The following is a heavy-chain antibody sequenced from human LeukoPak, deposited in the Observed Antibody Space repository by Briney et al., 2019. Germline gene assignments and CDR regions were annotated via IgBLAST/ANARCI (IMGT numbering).Heavy chain of an antibody. CDR3: ARPVQDCSSTSCSPTYFDY. D-gene: IGHD2-2*01. V-gene: IGHV5-51*07. CDR2: IYPGDSDT. CDR1: GYSFTSYW. J-gene: IGHJ4*02. Sequence: GESLKISCKGSGYSFTSYWIGWVHQMPGKGLEWMGIIYPGDSDTRYSPSFQGQVTISADKSISTAYLQWSSLKASDTAMYYCARPVQDCSSTSCSPTYFDYWGQGTLVTVSS.